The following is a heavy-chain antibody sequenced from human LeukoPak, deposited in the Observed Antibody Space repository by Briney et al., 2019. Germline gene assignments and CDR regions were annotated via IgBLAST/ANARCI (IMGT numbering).Heavy chain of an antibody. V-gene: IGHV3-9*01. Sequence: SLRLSCAASGFTFDDYAMHWVRQAPGKGLEWVSGISWNSGSIGYADSVKGRFTISRDNAKNSLYLQMNSLRAEDTALYYCARTPYSSSEVDYWGQGTLVTVSS. CDR1: GFTFDDYA. CDR3: ARTPYSSSEVDY. D-gene: IGHD6-6*01. CDR2: ISWNSGSI. J-gene: IGHJ4*02.